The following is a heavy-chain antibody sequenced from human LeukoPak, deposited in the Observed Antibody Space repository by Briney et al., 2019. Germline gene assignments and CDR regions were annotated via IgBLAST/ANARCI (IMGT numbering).Heavy chain of an antibody. V-gene: IGHV3-23*01. CDR1: GFTFSSYA. Sequence: GGSLRLSCAASGFTFSSYAMSWVRQAPGEGLEWVSAISGSGGSTYYADSVKGRFTISRDNSKNTLYLQMNSLRAEDTAVYYCAKDRRIQLWSGNDAFDIWGQGTMVTVSS. CDR3: AKDRRIQLWSGNDAFDI. CDR2: ISGSGGST. J-gene: IGHJ3*02. D-gene: IGHD5-18*01.